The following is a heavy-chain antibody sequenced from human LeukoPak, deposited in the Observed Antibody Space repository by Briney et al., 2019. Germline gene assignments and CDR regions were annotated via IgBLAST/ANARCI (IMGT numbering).Heavy chain of an antibody. CDR1: GGSISSGSYY. CDR3: ARDRYYYDSGGYGWFDP. J-gene: IGHJ5*02. CDR2: IYTSGST. Sequence: PSETLSLTCTVSGGSISSGSYYWSWIRQPAGKGLEWIGRIYTSGSTNYNPSLKSRVTISVDTSKNQFSLRLSSVTAADTAVYYCARDRYYYDSGGYGWFDPWGQGTLVTVSS. D-gene: IGHD3-22*01. V-gene: IGHV4-61*02.